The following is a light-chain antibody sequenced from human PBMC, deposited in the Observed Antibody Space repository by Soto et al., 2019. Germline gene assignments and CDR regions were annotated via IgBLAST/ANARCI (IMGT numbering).Light chain of an antibody. CDR1: SSDVGGYNY. CDR2: DVT. V-gene: IGLV2-14*01. J-gene: IGLJ2*01. CDR3: SSYSSSTAVE. Sequence: QSVLTQPASMSGSPGQSITISCTGTSSDVGGYNYVSWYQQHPGKAPKLMIYDVTNRPSGVSNRFSGSKSGITASLTISGLQADDEADYYCSSYSSSTAVEFGGGTKLTVL.